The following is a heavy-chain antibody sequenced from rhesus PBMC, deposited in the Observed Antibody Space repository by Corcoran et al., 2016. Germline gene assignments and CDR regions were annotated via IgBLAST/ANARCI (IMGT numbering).Heavy chain of an antibody. D-gene: IGHD3-3*01. CDR3: ARGAPYYNFWSGYFTIDY. Sequence: QVQLQESGPGLVKPSETLSLTCTVSGGSISGYYWSWIRKPPGKGLEWIGNIDGNMARTNYTPSRKRRVTISKDTTKNHVSLKLSFVTAADAAVYYCARGAPYYNFWSGYFTIDYWGQGVLVTVSS. CDR2: IDGNMART. J-gene: IGHJ4*01. V-gene: IGHV4-81*01. CDR1: GGSISGYY.